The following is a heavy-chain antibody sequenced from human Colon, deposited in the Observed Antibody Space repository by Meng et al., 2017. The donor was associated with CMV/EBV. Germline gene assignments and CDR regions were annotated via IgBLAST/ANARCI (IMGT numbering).Heavy chain of an antibody. D-gene: IGHD3-16*01. CDR3: AKDRVGGGATTFDS. CDR1: GFTFDNYD. CDR2: ISYDGRRT. Sequence: SGFTFDNYDMHWVRHAPGRGLEWVSLISYDGRRTYYIDSVKGRFTISRDNSKNTLYLQMNSLIPEDTAFYYCAKDRVGGGATTFDSWGQGTLVTVSS. V-gene: IGHV3-30*18. J-gene: IGHJ4*02.